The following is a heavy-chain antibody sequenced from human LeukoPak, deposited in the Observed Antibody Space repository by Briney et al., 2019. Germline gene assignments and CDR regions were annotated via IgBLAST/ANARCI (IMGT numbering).Heavy chain of an antibody. CDR2: MNPNSGIT. D-gene: IGHD3-22*01. CDR3: ARGLYYYDSNGRTPYDY. Sequence: GASVKVSRKASGYTFISYDINWVRQATGQGLEWMGWMNPNSGITGYAQKFQGRVSMTRNTSIGTAYMELSSLKSEDTAVYYCARGLYYYDSNGRTPYDYWGQGTLVTVSS. J-gene: IGHJ4*02. CDR1: GYTFISYD. V-gene: IGHV1-8*01.